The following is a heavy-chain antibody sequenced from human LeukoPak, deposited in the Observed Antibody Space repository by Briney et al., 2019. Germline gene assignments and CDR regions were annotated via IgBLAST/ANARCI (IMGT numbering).Heavy chain of an antibody. CDR1: GFTFSNHW. J-gene: IGHJ4*01. Sequence: GGSLRLSCAASGFTFSNHWMHWVRHVPGKGLVWVSRIDGNGNNKNYADSVKGRFSISRDNARSTLYLQMNSLRAEDTAVYYCARGPGSSGGAYVGDYWGHGTLVTVSS. CDR2: IDGNGNNK. CDR3: ARGPGSSGGAYVGDY. D-gene: IGHD3-22*01. V-gene: IGHV3-74*01.